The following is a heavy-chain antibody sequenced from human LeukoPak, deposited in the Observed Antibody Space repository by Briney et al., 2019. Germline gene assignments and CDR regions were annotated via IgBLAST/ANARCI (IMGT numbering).Heavy chain of an antibody. J-gene: IGHJ6*02. CDR1: GYTFTGYY. CDR3: ARALPHYCSGGSCPDRNYGMDV. Sequence: GASVKVSCKASGYTFTGYYMHRVRQAPGQGLEWMGWINPNSGGTNYAQKFQGWVTMTRDTSISTAYMELSRLRSDDTAVYYCARALPHYCSGGSCPDRNYGMDVWGQGTTVTVSS. V-gene: IGHV1-2*04. D-gene: IGHD2-15*01. CDR2: INPNSGGT.